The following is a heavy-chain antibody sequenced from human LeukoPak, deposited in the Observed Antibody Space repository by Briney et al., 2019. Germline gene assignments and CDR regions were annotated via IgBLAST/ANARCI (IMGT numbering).Heavy chain of an antibody. D-gene: IGHD6-13*01. J-gene: IGHJ5*02. V-gene: IGHV4-59*04. Sequence: SETLSLTCTVSGGSISSYYWSWIRQPPGKGLEWIGYIYYSGSTYYNPSLKSRVTISVDTSKNQFSLKLSSVTAADTAVYYCARVGAAAGKKRFDPWGQGTLVTVSS. CDR3: ARVGAAAGKKRFDP. CDR2: IYYSGST. CDR1: GGSISSYY.